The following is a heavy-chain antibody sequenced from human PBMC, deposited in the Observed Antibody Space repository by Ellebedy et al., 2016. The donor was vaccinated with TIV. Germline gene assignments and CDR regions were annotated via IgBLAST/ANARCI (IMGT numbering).Heavy chain of an antibody. CDR2: IKQDGSAQ. CDR1: GFTFSNYW. V-gene: IGHV3-7*01. CDR3: ARDRGNGYNYRNPFDH. D-gene: IGHD5-24*01. Sequence: GESLKISCAASGFTFSNYWMSWVRQAPGKGLEWVGNIKQDGSAQYYVDSVKGRFTMSRDNAKNSLYLQMDSLRAEDKAVYYCARDRGNGYNYRNPFDHWGQGSLVTVSS. J-gene: IGHJ4*02.